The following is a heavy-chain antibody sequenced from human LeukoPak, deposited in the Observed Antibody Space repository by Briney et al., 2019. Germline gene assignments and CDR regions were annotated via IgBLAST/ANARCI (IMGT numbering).Heavy chain of an antibody. CDR1: GGPISSGGYS. D-gene: IGHD3-22*01. J-gene: IGHJ4*02. Sequence: SQTLSLTCAVSGGPISSGGYSWSWIRQPPGKGLEWIGYIYHSGSTYYNPSLKSRVTISVDRSKNQFSLKLSSVTAADTAVYYCARGLYYDSSGYYPGYLFDYWGQGTLVTVSS. CDR2: IYHSGST. V-gene: IGHV4-30-2*01. CDR3: ARGLYYDSSGYYPGYLFDY.